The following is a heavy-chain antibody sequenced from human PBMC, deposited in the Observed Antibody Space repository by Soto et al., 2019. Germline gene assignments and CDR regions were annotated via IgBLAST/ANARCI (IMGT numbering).Heavy chain of an antibody. Sequence: VKVSCKASGYTFTSYAMLWVRQAPGQRLELMGWINAGNGNTKYSQKFQGRVTITRDTSASTAYMELSSLRSEDTAVYYCARSDYDILTGFFKWFGMDVWGQGTTVTVSS. D-gene: IGHD3-9*01. CDR1: GYTFTSYA. CDR2: INAGNGNT. CDR3: ARSDYDILTGFFKWFGMDV. J-gene: IGHJ6*02. V-gene: IGHV1-3*01.